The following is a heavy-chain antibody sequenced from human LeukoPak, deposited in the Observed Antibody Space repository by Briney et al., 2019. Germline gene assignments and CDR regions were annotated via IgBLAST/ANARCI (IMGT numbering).Heavy chain of an antibody. CDR1: GFTFSSYG. V-gene: IGHV3-33*01. Sequence: GGTLRLSCAASGFTFSSYGMHRVRQAPAKGLEWVAVIWYDGSNKYYAVYVKGRFTISRDNSKNTPYLQMNSLRAEDTAVYYCASGSSGYHQYWGQGTRVTVSS. CDR3: ASGSSGYHQY. D-gene: IGHD3-22*01. CDR2: IWYDGSNK. J-gene: IGHJ4*02.